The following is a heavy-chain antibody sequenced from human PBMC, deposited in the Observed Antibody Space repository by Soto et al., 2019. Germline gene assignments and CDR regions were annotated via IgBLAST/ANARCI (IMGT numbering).Heavy chain of an antibody. J-gene: IGHJ3*01. CDR2: ISYDGSNK. CDR1: GFTFSSYG. CDR3: XXXXXXXXXXXXXXXXXDX. Sequence: QVQLVESGGGVVQPGRSLRLSCAASGFTFSSYGMHWVRQAPGKGLEWVAVISYDGSNKYYADSVKGRFTISRDTSKXXXXXXXXXXXXXXXXXXXXXXXXXXXXXXXXXXXXXDXWGQGTMVTVSS. V-gene: IGHV3-30*03.